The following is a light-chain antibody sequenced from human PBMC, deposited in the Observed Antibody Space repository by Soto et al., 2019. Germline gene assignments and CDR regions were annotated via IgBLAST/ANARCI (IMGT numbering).Light chain of an antibody. J-gene: IGKJ5*01. V-gene: IGKV3-11*01. CDR1: QSVSSY. CDR3: QQRSNWPPIT. Sequence: DIVLKQSPDTLSLSPGERATLSCRASQSVSSYLAWYQQQPGRAPRLLIYDASNRATGIPARFSGSGSGTDFALTISSLEPEDFAVYYCQQRSNWPPITFGQGTRLEI. CDR2: DAS.